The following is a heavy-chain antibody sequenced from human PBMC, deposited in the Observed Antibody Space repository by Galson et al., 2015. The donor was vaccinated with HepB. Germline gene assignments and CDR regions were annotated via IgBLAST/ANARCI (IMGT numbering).Heavy chain of an antibody. CDR3: ARDRRYDFWSGKAWFDP. V-gene: IGHV1-46*01. CDR2: INPSGGST. D-gene: IGHD3-3*01. J-gene: IGHJ5*02. Sequence: SCKASGYTFTSYYMHWVRQAPGQGLERMGIINPSGGSTSYAQKFQGRVTMTRDTSTSTVYMELSSLRSEDTAVYYCARDRRYDFWSGKAWFDPWGQGTLVTVSS. CDR1: GYTFTSYY.